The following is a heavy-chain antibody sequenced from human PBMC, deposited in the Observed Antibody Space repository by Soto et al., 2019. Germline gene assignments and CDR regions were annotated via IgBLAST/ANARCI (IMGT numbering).Heavy chain of an antibody. V-gene: IGHV1-24*01. CDR2: FDPEDGET. J-gene: IGHJ5*02. D-gene: IGHD3-10*01. CDR3: ATMVRGALKNWFDP. Sequence: ASVKVSCKVSGYTLTELSMHWVRQAPGKGLEWMGGFDPEDGETIYAQKFQGRVTMTEDTSTDTAYMELSSLRSEDTAVYYCATMVRGALKNWFDPWGQGTLVTVSS. CDR1: GYTLTELS.